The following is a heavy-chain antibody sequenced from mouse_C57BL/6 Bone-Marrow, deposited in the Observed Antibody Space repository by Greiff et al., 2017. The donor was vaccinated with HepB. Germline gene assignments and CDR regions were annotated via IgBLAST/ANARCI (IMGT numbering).Heavy chain of an antibody. CDR3: ARNSLGYGYADGRLFDY. V-gene: IGHV2-9-1*01. J-gene: IGHJ2*01. Sequence: VKLMESGPGLVAPSQSLSITCTVSGFSLTSYAISWVRQPPGKGLEWLGVIWTGGGTNYNSALKSRLSISKDNSKSQVFLKMNSLQTDDTARYYCARNSLGYGYADGRLFDYWGQGTTLTVSS. D-gene: IGHD2-2*01. CDR1: GFSLTSYA. CDR2: IWTGGGT.